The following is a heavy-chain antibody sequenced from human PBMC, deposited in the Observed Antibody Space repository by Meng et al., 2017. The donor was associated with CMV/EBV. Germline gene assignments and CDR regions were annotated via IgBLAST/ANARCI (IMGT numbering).Heavy chain of an antibody. J-gene: IGHJ6*02. CDR2: IYYSGST. CDR1: GGSVSSGSYY. V-gene: IGHV4-61*01. Sequence: GSLSLTCTVSGGSVSSGSYYWSWIRQPPGKGLEWIGYIYYSGSTNYNPSLKSRVTISVDTSKNQFSLKLSSVTAADTAVYYCARAYQRPYGMDVWGQGTTVTVSS. D-gene: IGHD5-24*01. CDR3: ARAYQRPYGMDV.